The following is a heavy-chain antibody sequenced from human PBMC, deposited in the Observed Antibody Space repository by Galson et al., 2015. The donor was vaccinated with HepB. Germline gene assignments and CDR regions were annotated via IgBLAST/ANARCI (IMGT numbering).Heavy chain of an antibody. J-gene: IGHJ6*02. V-gene: IGHV3-33*01. Sequence: SLRLSCATSGFTFSSYGVHWVRQAPGKGLEWVAGIWHDGSNIQYGASVKGRLTISRDNSRNTLYLQMNMLRDEDTSVYYCARDVDSITGVGTMDVWGLGTTVAVSS. D-gene: IGHD2-21*02. CDR2: IWHDGSNI. CDR3: ARDVDSITGVGTMDV. CDR1: GFTFSSYG.